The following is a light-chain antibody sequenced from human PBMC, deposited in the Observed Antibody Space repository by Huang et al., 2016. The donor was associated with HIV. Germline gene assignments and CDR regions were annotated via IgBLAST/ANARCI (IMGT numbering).Light chain of an antibody. Sequence: ERVMTQSPATLSVSLGERATLSCRASQYVSSNLAWYQQKPGQAPRLLIYGASTRVTDIPARLSGSGSGIEFTLTISSLQSEDFAVYYCQQYNNWPRTFGQGTKLEIK. V-gene: IGKV3-15*01. CDR2: GAS. J-gene: IGKJ2*01. CDR3: QQYNNWPRT. CDR1: QYVSSN.